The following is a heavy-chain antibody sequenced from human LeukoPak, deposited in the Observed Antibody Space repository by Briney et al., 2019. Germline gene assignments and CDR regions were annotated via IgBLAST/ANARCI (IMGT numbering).Heavy chain of an antibody. CDR3: AKDVPMIVVVASRFDAFDI. D-gene: IGHD3-22*01. J-gene: IGHJ3*02. Sequence: GGSLRLSCAASGFTFSDYYMSWIRQAPGKGLEWVSYISSSGSTIYYADSVKGRFTISRDNAKNSLYLQMNSLRAEDTAVYYCAKDVPMIVVVASRFDAFDIWGQGTMVTVSS. CDR2: ISSSGSTI. CDR1: GFTFSDYY. V-gene: IGHV3-11*01.